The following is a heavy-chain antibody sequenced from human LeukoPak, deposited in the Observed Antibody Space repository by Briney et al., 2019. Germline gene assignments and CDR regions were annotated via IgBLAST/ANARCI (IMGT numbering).Heavy chain of an antibody. J-gene: IGHJ4*02. V-gene: IGHV3-7*01. D-gene: IGHD3-10*01. CDR1: VFSFSTYW. CDR3: TRTLAARSFYFDY. CDR2: INQDGTER. Sequence: GGSLRLSCAASVFSFSTYWMSWVRQAPGKGLEWVANINQDGTERYLVDSVKGRFTISRDNGKNSVFLQMNSLRDEDTAVYYCTRTLAARSFYFDYWGRGTLVTVSP.